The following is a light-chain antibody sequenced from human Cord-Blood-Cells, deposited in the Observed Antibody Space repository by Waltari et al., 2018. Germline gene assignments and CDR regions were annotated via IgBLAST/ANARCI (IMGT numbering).Light chain of an antibody. J-gene: IGLJ1*01. Sequence: QSALTQPASVSGSPGQSITIPCPGTSRDVGSYNLVSWYQQHPGKAPKLMIYEGSKRPSGVSNRFSGSKSGNTASLTISGLQAEDEADYYCCSYAGSYVFGTGTKVTVL. V-gene: IGLV2-23*01. CDR1: SRDVGSYNL. CDR3: CSYAGSYV. CDR2: EGS.